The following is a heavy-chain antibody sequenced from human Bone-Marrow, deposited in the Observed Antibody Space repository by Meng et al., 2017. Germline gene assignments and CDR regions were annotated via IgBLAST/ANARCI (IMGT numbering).Heavy chain of an antibody. CDR3: ARDLVSGYGDYVAGWCDP. V-gene: IGHV3-21*04. CDR1: GFTFSYYS. Sequence: GESLKISCAASGFTFSYYSMNWVRQAPGKGLEWVSSISSSSSYIYYADSVKGRFTISRDNAKNSLYLQMNSLRAEDTAVYYCARDLVSGYGDYVAGWCDPWGQGTQVTVSS. D-gene: IGHD4-17*01. CDR2: ISSSSSYI. J-gene: IGHJ5*01.